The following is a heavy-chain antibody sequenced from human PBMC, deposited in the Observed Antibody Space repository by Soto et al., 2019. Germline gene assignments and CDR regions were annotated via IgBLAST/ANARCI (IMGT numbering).Heavy chain of an antibody. CDR2: ISSSSSTI. J-gene: IGHJ4*02. D-gene: IGHD3-3*01. Sequence: GGSLRLSCAASGFTFSDNYMSWIRQAPGKGLEWVSYISSSSSTIYYADSVKGRFTISRDNAKNSLYLQMNSLRAEDTAVYYCAREGLGIAIFGVVITWGQGTPVTVSS. V-gene: IGHV3-11*01. CDR1: GFTFSDNY. CDR3: AREGLGIAIFGVVIT.